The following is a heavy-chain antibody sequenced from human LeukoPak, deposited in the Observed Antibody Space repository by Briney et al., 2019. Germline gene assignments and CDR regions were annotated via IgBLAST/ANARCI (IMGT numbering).Heavy chain of an antibody. CDR1: GFTFSSYS. CDR2: ISSSSSYI. J-gene: IGHJ4*02. Sequence: PGGSLRLSCAASGFTFSSYSMNWVRQAPGKGLEWVSSISSSSSYIYYADAVKGRFTISRDNAKYSLYLQMNSLRAEDTAVYYCARGPAPVTARGYYFDYWGQGTLVTVSS. V-gene: IGHV3-21*01. D-gene: IGHD2-21*02. CDR3: ARGPAPVTARGYYFDY.